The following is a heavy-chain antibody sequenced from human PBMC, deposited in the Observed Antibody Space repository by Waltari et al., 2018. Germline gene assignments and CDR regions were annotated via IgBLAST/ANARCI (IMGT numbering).Heavy chain of an antibody. V-gene: IGHV3-48*01. Sequence: EVQLVESGGGLVQPGGSLRLSCAASGFTFSSYSMNWVRPAPGKGLEWVSYISSSSSTIYYADSVKGRFTISRDNAKNSLYLQMNSLRAEDTAVYYCARDRQDFWSGYYFDYWGQGTLVTVSS. CDR3: ARDRQDFWSGYYFDY. D-gene: IGHD3-3*01. CDR2: ISSSSSTI. J-gene: IGHJ4*02. CDR1: GFTFSSYS.